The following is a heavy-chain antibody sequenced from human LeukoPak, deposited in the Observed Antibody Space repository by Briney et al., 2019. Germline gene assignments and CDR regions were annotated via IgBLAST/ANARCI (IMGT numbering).Heavy chain of an antibody. J-gene: IGHJ5*02. CDR2: IIPIFGTA. D-gene: IGHD2-2*02. CDR1: GGTFSSYA. V-gene: IGHV1-69*01. Sequence: AASVKVSCKASGGTFSSYAISWVRQAPGQGLEWMGGIIPIFGTANYAQKFQGRVTITADESTSTAYMELSSLRSEDTAVYYCARDLPSSTSCYNGCGIDPWGQGTLVTVSS. CDR3: ARDLPSSTSCYNGCGIDP.